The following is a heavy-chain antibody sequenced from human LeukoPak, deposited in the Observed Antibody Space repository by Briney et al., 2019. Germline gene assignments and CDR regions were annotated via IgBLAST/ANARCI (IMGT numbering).Heavy chain of an antibody. Sequence: QPGGSLRLSCAASGFTFSGYGMHWVRQAPGKGLEWVAVIWYDGSNKYYADSVRGRFTISRDNSKNTLYLQMNSLRAEDTAVYYCARPYYYGSGSYYPFDYWGQGTLVTVSS. CDR2: IWYDGSNK. CDR3: ARPYYYGSGSYYPFDY. V-gene: IGHV3-33*01. D-gene: IGHD3-10*01. J-gene: IGHJ4*02. CDR1: GFTFSGYG.